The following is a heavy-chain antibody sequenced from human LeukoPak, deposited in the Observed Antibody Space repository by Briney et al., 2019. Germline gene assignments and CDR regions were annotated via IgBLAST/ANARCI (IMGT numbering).Heavy chain of an antibody. J-gene: IGHJ5*02. D-gene: IGHD6-13*01. CDR2: IYYSGST. Sequence: GSLRLSCAASGFPFSSYAMSWIRQPPGKGLEWIGYIYYSGSTNYNPSLKSRVTMSVDTSKNQFSLKLSSVTAADTAVYYCARGTWSAAGSNWFDPWGQGTLVTVSS. CDR1: GFPFSSYA. V-gene: IGHV4-59*12. CDR3: ARGTWSAAGSNWFDP.